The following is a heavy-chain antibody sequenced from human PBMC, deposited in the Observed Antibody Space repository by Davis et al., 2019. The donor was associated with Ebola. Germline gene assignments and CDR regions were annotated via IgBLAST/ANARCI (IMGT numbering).Heavy chain of an antibody. Sequence: GESLKISCADSVITFSSYAMTWVRQAPGKGLEWVSAISGSGGSTYYADSVNGRFTISRDNSKKTLYLQMNSLRAEDTAVYYCAKSGLSFGVVKYHYGMDVWGKGTTVTVSS. D-gene: IGHD3-3*01. CDR2: ISGSGGST. J-gene: IGHJ6*04. V-gene: IGHV3-23*01. CDR3: AKSGLSFGVVKYHYGMDV. CDR1: VITFSSYA.